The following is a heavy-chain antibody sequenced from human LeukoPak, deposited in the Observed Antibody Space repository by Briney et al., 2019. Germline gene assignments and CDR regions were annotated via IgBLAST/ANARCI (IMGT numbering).Heavy chain of an antibody. D-gene: IGHD6-13*01. J-gene: IGHJ5*02. CDR1: GFTFSSYA. CDR3: ARVPRRAAGSFDP. CDR2: ISYDGSNK. Sequence: GSQRLSCAASGFTFSSYAMHWVRQAPGKGLEWVAVISYDGSNKYYADSVKGRFTISRDNSKNTLYLQMNSLRAEDTAVYYCARVPRRAAGSFDPWGQGTLVTVSS. V-gene: IGHV3-30*04.